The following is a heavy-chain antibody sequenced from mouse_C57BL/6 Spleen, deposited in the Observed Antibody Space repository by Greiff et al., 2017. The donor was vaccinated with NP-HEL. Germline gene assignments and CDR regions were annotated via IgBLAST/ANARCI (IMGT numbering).Heavy chain of an antibody. CDR2: ISSGSSTI. CDR3: ASPFGPFAY. Sequence: EVKVVESGGGLMKPGGSLKLSCAASGFTFSDYGMHWVRQAPEKGLEWVAYISSGSSTIYYADTVKGRFTISRDNAKNTLFLQMTSLRSEDTAMYYCASPFGPFAYWGQGTLVTVSA. CDR1: GFTFSDYG. V-gene: IGHV5-17*01. J-gene: IGHJ3*01.